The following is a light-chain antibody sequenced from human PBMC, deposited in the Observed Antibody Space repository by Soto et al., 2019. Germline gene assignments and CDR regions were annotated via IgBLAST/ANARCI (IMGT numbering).Light chain of an antibody. CDR3: SLYAGGNNVI. J-gene: IGLJ2*01. CDR1: SSDVGSYVF. V-gene: IGLV2-8*01. Sequence: QSALTQPPSASGSPGQSVAISCPGTSSDVGSYVFVSWYQPHPGKAPKLIIYEVTKRPSGVPDRFSGSKSGNTASLIVSGLQVDDEADYYCSLYAGGNNVIFGGGTKLTVL. CDR2: EVT.